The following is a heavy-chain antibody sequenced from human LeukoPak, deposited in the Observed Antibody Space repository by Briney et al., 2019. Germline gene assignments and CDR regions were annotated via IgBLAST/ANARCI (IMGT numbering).Heavy chain of an antibody. CDR3: ARDPDYYDSSGLLDY. D-gene: IGHD3-22*01. J-gene: IGHJ4*02. Sequence: GGSLRLSCAASGFTFSSYAMHWVRQAPGKGLEYVSAISSNGGSTYYANSVKGRFTISRDNSKNTLYLQVGSLRAEDMAVYYCARDPDYYDSSGLLDYWGQGTLVTVSS. CDR2: ISSNGGST. CDR1: GFTFSSYA. V-gene: IGHV3-64*01.